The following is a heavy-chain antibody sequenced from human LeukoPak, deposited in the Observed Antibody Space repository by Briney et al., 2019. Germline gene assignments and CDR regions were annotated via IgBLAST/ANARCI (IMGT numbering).Heavy chain of an antibody. CDR2: INPNSGGT. CDR3: AREYGAARLPDY. D-gene: IGHD6-6*01. J-gene: IGHJ4*02. V-gene: IGHV1-2*02. Sequence: ASVKVSCKASGYTFTGYYMHWVRQAPGQGLEWMGWINPNSGGTNYAQKFQGRVTMTRDTSISTAYMELSRLRSDDTAVYYCAREYGAARLPDYWGQGALVTVSS. CDR1: GYTFTGYY.